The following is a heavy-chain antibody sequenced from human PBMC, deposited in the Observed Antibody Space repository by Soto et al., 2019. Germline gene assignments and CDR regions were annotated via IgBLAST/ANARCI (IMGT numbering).Heavy chain of an antibody. CDR2: IYSSGST. V-gene: IGHV4-39*01. CDR1: GGSINSGSYY. J-gene: IGHJ4*02. CDR3: ARPGVSLYYFDY. Sequence: SETLSLTCTVSGGSINSGSYYWGWIRQPPGKCLEWIGSIYSSGSTYYNPSLKSRVTISVDTSKNQFSLKLSSVTAADTAVYYCARPGVSLYYFDYWGQGTLVTVSS. D-gene: IGHD6-13*01.